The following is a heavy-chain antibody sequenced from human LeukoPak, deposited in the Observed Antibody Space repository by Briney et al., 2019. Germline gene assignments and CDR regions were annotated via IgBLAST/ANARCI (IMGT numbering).Heavy chain of an antibody. CDR3: ARYAGNSPIDYYFDF. CDR2: IY. J-gene: IGHJ4*02. V-gene: IGHV5-51*01. Sequence: GESLKISCKGSGYTFTSYWIGWVRQMPGKGLEWMGIIYSPSFQGQVTISADKSISTAYLQWTSLKASDTAMYYCARYAGNSPIDYYFDFWGQGTLVTVSS. CDR1: GYTFTSYW. D-gene: IGHD4-23*01.